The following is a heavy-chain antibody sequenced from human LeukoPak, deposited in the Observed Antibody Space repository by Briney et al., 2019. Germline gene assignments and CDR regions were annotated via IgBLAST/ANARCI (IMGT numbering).Heavy chain of an antibody. V-gene: IGHV3-23*01. Sequence: PGGSLRPPCEASGFSFSTYAMNWVRQAPGKGLEWVSSIIGSGGSTYFADSVKGRFTISRDNSKNTLCLQMNRLRSEDTAIYYCAKATLVSCSGARCYPFDYWGQGTLVNVSS. D-gene: IGHD2-15*01. CDR1: GFSFSTYA. CDR2: IIGSGGST. CDR3: AKATLVSCSGARCYPFDY. J-gene: IGHJ4*02.